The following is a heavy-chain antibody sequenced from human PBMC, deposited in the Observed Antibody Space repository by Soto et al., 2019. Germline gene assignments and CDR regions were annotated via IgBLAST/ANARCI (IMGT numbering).Heavy chain of an antibody. V-gene: IGHV3-33*01. J-gene: IGHJ6*02. CDR3: ARDLEQQLVDTNYYYYYGMDV. CDR2: IWYDGSNK. Sequence: GGSLRLSCAASGFTFSSYGMHWVRQAPGKGLEWVAVIWYDGSNKYYADSVKGRFTISRDNSKNTLYLQMNSLRAEDTAVYYCARDLEQQLVDTNYYYYYGMDVWGQGTTVTVSS. CDR1: GFTFSSYG. D-gene: IGHD6-13*01.